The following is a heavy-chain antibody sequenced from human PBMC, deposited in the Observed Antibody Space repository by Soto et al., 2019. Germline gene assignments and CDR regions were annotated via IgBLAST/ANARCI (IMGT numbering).Heavy chain of an antibody. CDR1: GYTFTSYG. V-gene: IGHV1-18*01. Sequence: ASVKVSCKASGYTFTSYGISWVRQAPGQGLEWMGWISAYNGNTNYAQKLQGRVTMTTDTSTSTAYMELRRLRSDDTAVYDCARNRLYFDWLLPYYYYGMDVWGQGTTVTVSS. D-gene: IGHD3-9*01. CDR2: ISAYNGNT. CDR3: ARNRLYFDWLLPYYYYGMDV. J-gene: IGHJ6*02.